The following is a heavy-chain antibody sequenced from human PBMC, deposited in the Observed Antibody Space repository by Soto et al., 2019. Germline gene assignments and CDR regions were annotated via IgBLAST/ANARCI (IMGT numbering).Heavy chain of an antibody. CDR3: AREGKYCSGGSCYSYAFDI. D-gene: IGHD2-15*01. CDR1: GYTFTSYY. V-gene: IGHV1-46*01. CDR2: IYPSNGST. J-gene: IGHJ3*02. Sequence: ASVKVSCKASGYTFTSYYMHWVRQAPGQGLEWMGRIYPSNGSTDYAQKFQGRVTMTRDTSASTAYMELSSLRSEDTAVYYCAREGKYCSGGSCYSYAFDIWGQGTMVTVSS.